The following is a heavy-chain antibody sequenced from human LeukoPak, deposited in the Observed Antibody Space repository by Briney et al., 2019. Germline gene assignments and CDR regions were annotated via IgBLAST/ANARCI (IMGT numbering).Heavy chain of an antibody. CDR3: ARRAGSGSRNWFDP. Sequence: PSETLSLTCTVSGGSISSYYWSWIRQPPGKGLEWIGYIYYSGSTNYNPSLKSRLTISVDTSKNQFSLKLSSVTAADTAVYYCARRAGSGSRNWFDPWGQGTLVTVSS. CDR2: IYYSGST. CDR1: GGSISSYY. D-gene: IGHD3-10*01. V-gene: IGHV4-59*01. J-gene: IGHJ5*02.